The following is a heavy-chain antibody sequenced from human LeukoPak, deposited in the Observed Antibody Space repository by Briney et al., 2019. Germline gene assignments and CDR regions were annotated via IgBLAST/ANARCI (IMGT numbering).Heavy chain of an antibody. D-gene: IGHD1-7*01. CDR1: GYTFTGYY. CDR2: IKPNSGGT. Sequence: GASVKVSCKASGYTFTGYYMHWVRQAPGQGLEWMGWIKPNSGGTHYVQMFQGRVTMTRDTSISTVYMDLSNLKYDDTAVYYCARVHGGRELDAFDFWGQGTMLTVSS. CDR3: ARVHGGRELDAFDF. J-gene: IGHJ3*01. V-gene: IGHV1-2*02.